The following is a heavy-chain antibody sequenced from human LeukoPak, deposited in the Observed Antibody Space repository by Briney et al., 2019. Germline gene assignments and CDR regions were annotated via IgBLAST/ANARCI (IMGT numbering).Heavy chain of an antibody. CDR1: GFTFSGYA. CDR2: ISGSGRAT. D-gene: IGHD6-25*01. CDR3: AKEIGAAIYFDF. V-gene: IGHV3-23*01. Sequence: QAGGSMRLSCAGSGFTFSGYAMSWVRQAPGKGLEWVSTISGSGRATHYADSVKGRFTISRENSRNTMYMQMNSLRAEDTATYYCAKEIGAAIYFDFWGQGTVVAVSS. J-gene: IGHJ4*02.